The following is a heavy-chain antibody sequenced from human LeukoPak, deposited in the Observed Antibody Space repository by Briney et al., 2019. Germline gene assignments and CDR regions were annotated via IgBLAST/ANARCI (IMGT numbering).Heavy chain of an antibody. J-gene: IGHJ5*02. CDR1: GYTFTSYA. D-gene: IGHD6-19*01. CDR2: INTNTGNP. V-gene: IGHV7-4-1*02. Sequence: ASVKVSCKASGYTFTSYAMNWVRQAPGQGLEWMGWINTNTGNPTYAQGFTGRFVFSLDTSVSTAYLQISSLKAEDTAVYYCAREGTVAPTRGWFDPWGQGTLVTVSS. CDR3: AREGTVAPTRGWFDP.